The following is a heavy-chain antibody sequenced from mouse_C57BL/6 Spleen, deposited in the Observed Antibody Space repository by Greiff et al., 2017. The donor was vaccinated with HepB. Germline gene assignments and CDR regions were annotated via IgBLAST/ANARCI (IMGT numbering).Heavy chain of an antibody. Sequence: QVQLQQPGAELVKPGASAKVSCKASGYTFTSYWMHWVKQRPGQGLEWIGRIHPSDSDTNYNQKFKGKATLTVDKSSSTAYMQLSSLTSEDSAVYYCAIEVDYYGSSYWYFDVWGTGTTVTVSS. J-gene: IGHJ1*03. D-gene: IGHD1-1*01. CDR1: GYTFTSYW. V-gene: IGHV1-74*01. CDR2: IHPSDSDT. CDR3: AIEVDYYGSSYWYFDV.